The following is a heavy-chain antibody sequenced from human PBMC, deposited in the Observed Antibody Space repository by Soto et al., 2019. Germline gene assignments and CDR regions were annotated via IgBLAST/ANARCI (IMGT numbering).Heavy chain of an antibody. D-gene: IGHD3-16*02. J-gene: IGHJ4*02. CDR3: ARGVAGYYDYVWGSYRYRYFDY. CDR2: IYYSGNT. CDR1: GASISSDNYY. Sequence: SETLSLTCSVSGASISSDNYYWGWIRQTPGKGLEWIGSIYYSGNTYYNPSLKSRVTISVDTSKNRFSLKLSSVTAADTAVYYCARGVAGYYDYVWGSYRYRYFDYWGQGTLVTVSS. V-gene: IGHV4-39*07.